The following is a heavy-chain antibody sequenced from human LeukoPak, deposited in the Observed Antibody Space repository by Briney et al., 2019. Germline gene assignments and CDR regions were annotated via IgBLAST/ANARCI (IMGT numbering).Heavy chain of an antibody. J-gene: IGHJ4*02. D-gene: IGHD3-22*01. CDR1: GFTFSTYS. CDR2: ISSSSSTI. CDR3: ARGSTYYDSSGQVPFDY. Sequence: GGSLRLSCAASGFTFSTYSMYWVRQAPGKGLEWVSYISSSSSTIYYADSVKGRFTISRDNAKNSLYLQMNSLRAEDTAVYYCARGSTYYDSSGQVPFDYWGQGTLVTVSS. V-gene: IGHV3-48*01.